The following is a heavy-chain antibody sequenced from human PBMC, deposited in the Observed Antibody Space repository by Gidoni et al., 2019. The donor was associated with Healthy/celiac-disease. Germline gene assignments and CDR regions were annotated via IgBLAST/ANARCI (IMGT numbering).Heavy chain of an antibody. V-gene: IGHV1-3*01. J-gene: IGHJ4*02. CDR3: ARGYSYGYEGYYFDY. CDR1: GYTFTSYA. CDR2: INAGNGNT. D-gene: IGHD5-18*01. Sequence: QVQLVQSGAEVKKPGASVKVSCKASGYTFTSYAMHWVRQAPGQRPEWMGWINAGNGNTKYSQKFQGRVTITRDTSASTAYMELSSLRSEDTAVYYCARGYSYGYEGYYFDYWGQGTLVTVSS.